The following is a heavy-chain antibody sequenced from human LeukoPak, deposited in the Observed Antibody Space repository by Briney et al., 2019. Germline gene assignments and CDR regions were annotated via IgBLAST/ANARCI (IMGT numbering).Heavy chain of an antibody. CDR3: ARLVITMVRGVWEA. CDR1: GVSFSDYY. J-gene: IGHJ4*02. D-gene: IGHD3-10*01. Sequence: SETLSLTCAVYGVSFSDYYWSWIRQPPGKGLEWIGEINHSRSTNYNPSLKSRVTISVDTSKNQFSLTLSSVTAADTAVYYCARLVITMVRGVWEAWGQGTLVTVSS. CDR2: INHSRST. V-gene: IGHV4-34*01.